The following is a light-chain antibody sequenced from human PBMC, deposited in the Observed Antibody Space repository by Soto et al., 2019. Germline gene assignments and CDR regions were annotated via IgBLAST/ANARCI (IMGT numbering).Light chain of an antibody. CDR2: DAS. CDR3: QEYNSYSQT. V-gene: IGKV1-5*01. J-gene: IGKJ1*01. CDR1: QSVSSW. Sequence: IQMTQSPSTLSASVGDRVSITCRAGQSVSSWLAWYQQKPGKAPKLLIYDASGLESGVPSRFSGSGSGTEVTLTISSLQPDDFATYYCQEYNSYSQTFGQGTKVDI.